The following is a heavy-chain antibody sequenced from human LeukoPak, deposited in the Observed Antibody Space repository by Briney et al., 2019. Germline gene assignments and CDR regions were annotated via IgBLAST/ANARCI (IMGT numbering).Heavy chain of an antibody. D-gene: IGHD3-16*02. V-gene: IGHV3-23*01. CDR1: GFTFSSYA. CDR3: ANGGLYDYVWGSYRYAQHFQH. CDR2: ISGSGGST. J-gene: IGHJ1*01. Sequence: GGSLRLSCAASGFTFSSYAMSWVRQAPGKGLEWVSAISGSGGSTYYADSAKGRFTISRDNSKNTLYLQMNSLRAEDTAVYYCANGGLYDYVWGSYRYAQHFQHWGQGTLVTVSS.